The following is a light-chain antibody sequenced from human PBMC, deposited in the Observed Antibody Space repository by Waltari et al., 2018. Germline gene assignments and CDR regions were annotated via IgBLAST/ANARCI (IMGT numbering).Light chain of an antibody. J-gene: IGLJ3*02. CDR3: VLYMGSGMWV. CDR2: NTD. Sequence: QTVVTQEPSFSVSPGGTVTLTCGLSSGSVSSSFYPSWYQQTPGQAPRTLIYNTDTRTSGVPHRFSGSILGNKAALTITGVQADDESDYYCVLYMGSGMWVFGGGTKLTVL. V-gene: IGLV8-61*01. CDR1: SGSVSSSFY.